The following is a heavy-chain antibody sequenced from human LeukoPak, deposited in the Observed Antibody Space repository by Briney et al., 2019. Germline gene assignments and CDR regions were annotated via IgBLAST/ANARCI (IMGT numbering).Heavy chain of an antibody. Sequence: GGSLRLSCAASGFTFGSYTMNWVRQAPGKGLEWVSDISSGSSTIQYADSVKGRFTISRDNAKNSLYLQMNSLRDEDTAVYYCARVIGGSYYYGMDVWGQGTTVTVSS. CDR3: ARVIGGSYYYGMDV. CDR1: GFTFGSYT. V-gene: IGHV3-48*02. J-gene: IGHJ6*02. CDR2: ISSGSSTI. D-gene: IGHD3-16*02.